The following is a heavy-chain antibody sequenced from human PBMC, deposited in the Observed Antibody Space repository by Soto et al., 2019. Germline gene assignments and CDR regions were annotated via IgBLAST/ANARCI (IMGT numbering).Heavy chain of an antibody. D-gene: IGHD1-1*01. J-gene: IGHJ4*02. CDR2: ISESGST. V-gene: IGHV4-34*01. CDR1: GQSFSGHS. CDR3: ARGSGIVALPGELEDVNYDF. Sequence: QVQLQQWGAGLVKPSETLSLSCAVYGQSFSGHSWAWIRQPPGKGLEWIGEISESGSTYYNPTLKSRVTTSTDTSKKQFSLKLNSVTAADTAAYFCARGSGIVALPGELEDVNYDFWGQGTLVNVSS.